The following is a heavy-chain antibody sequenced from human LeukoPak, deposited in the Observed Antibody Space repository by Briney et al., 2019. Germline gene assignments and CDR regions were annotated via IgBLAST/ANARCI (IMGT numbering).Heavy chain of an antibody. CDR1: GFTFSNYW. CDR2: IKQDGSDR. D-gene: IGHD6-13*01. V-gene: IGHV3-7*01. J-gene: IGHJ5*02. Sequence: GGSLRLSCAASGFTFSNYWMSWVRQVPGTGLEWVANIKQDGSDRNYVTSVKGRFTISRDNAENTLYLQMNSLRAEDAAVYYCARGYSSSWYNWFDPWGQGTLVTVSS. CDR3: ARGYSSSWYNWFDP.